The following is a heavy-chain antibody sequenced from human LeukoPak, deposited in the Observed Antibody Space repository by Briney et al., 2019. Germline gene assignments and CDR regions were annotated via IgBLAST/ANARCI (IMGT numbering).Heavy chain of an antibody. Sequence: GASVKVSCKASGYTFTGYYMHWVRQAPGQGLEWMGWINPNSGGTNYAQKFQGRVTMTRDTSISTAYMELSRLTSDDTAVFYCARIDSSSSSWFDPWGQGTLVTVSS. D-gene: IGHD6-6*01. CDR3: ARIDSSSSSWFDP. CDR1: GYTFTGYY. J-gene: IGHJ5*02. V-gene: IGHV1-2*02. CDR2: INPNSGGT.